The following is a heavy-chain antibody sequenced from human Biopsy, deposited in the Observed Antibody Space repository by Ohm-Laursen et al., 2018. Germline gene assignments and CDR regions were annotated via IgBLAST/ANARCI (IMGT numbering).Heavy chain of an antibody. J-gene: IGHJ4*02. CDR3: AGDVNNWNVNY. CDR1: GYTLTDLS. CDR2: FAPENGKT. Sequence: SVKVSCKVSGYTLTDLSMHWVRQAPGKGLEWMGGFAPENGKTIYAQKFQGRVTMTEDTSTDTAYMELSNLRSEDTAVYYCAGDVNNWNVNYWGQGTLVIVSS. V-gene: IGHV1-24*01. D-gene: IGHD1-20*01.